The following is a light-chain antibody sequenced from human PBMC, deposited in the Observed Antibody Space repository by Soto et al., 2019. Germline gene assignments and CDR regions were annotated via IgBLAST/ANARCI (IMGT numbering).Light chain of an antibody. CDR3: STYTGSNTPYV. CDR1: TSDIGNYNY. V-gene: IGLV2-14*01. CDR2: QVS. J-gene: IGLJ1*01. Sequence: QSALTQPASMSGSPGQSISISCTGATSDIGNYNYFSWYQQHPGKAPKLIIYQVSNRPSGVSNRFSGSKSGNTASLTISGLQADDEADYYCSTYTGSNTPYVFGTGTKLTVL.